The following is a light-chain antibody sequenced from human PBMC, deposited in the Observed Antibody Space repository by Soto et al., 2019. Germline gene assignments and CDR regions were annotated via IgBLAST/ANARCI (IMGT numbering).Light chain of an antibody. Sequence: QSALTQPRSVSESPGQSVTISCTGTSSDVGDYNYVSWYQQHPGKAPKIMIYDVSKWPSGVPDRLSGSKSGNTAYLTISGLQAEDEADYYCCSYAGTFYVFGTGTKVTVL. CDR3: CSYAGTFYV. CDR1: SSDVGDYNY. V-gene: IGLV2-11*01. CDR2: DVS. J-gene: IGLJ1*01.